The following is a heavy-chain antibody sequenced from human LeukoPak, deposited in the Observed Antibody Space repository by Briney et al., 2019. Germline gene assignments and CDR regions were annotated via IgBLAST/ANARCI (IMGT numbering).Heavy chain of an antibody. CDR2: IYYSGST. J-gene: IGHJ4*02. D-gene: IGHD6-13*01. V-gene: IGHV4-59*01. Sequence: SETLSLTCTVSGGSISSYYWSWIRQPPGKGLEWIGYIYYSGSTNYNPSLKSRVTISVDTSKNQFSLKLSSVTAADTAVYYCARYDSSSGNFDYWGQGTPVTVSS. CDR3: ARYDSSSGNFDY. CDR1: GGSISSYY.